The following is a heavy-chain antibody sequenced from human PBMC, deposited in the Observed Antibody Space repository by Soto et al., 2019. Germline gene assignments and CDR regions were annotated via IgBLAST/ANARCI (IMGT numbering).Heavy chain of an antibody. D-gene: IGHD6-6*01. J-gene: IGHJ6*02. CDR3: ARQRIEYSSSWYYYGMDV. CDR2: IDPSDSYT. Sequence: GESLKISCKGSGYSFTSYWISWVRQMPGKGLEWMGRIDPSDSYTNYSPSFQGHVTISADKSISTAYLQWSSLKASDTAMYYCARQRIEYSSSWYYYGMDVWGQGTTVTVSS. V-gene: IGHV5-10-1*01. CDR1: GYSFTSYW.